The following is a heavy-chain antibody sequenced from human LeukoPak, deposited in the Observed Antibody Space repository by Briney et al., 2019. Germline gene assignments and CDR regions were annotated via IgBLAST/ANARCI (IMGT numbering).Heavy chain of an antibody. CDR3: ARDREVGATGYYFDY. D-gene: IGHD1-26*01. CDR1: GGSVSSGSYY. Sequence: PSETLSLTCTVSGGSVSSGSYYWGWIRQPPGKGLEWIGRIYTSGSTTYNSSLKSRVTISLDTSKNHFSLRLSSVTAADTAVYYCARDREVGATGYYFDYWGQGTLVTVSS. CDR2: IYTSGST. J-gene: IGHJ4*02. V-gene: IGHV4-61*02.